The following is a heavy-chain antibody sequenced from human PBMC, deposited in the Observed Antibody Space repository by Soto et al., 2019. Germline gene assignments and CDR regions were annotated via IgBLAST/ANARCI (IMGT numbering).Heavy chain of an antibody. CDR2: VYNSGST. CDR1: GGSITRYN. V-gene: IGHV4-59*01. J-gene: IGHJ5*02. D-gene: IGHD2-21*01. Sequence: SEALSLTCTVSGGSITRYNWNWRLQPPWKALEWIGYVYNSGSTNYNPSLKSRVTISVDTSKNQFSLKVNSVTAADTAVYYCARRAVVAVTGSLDNWLDPWGQGILVTVS. CDR3: ARRAVVAVTGSLDNWLDP.